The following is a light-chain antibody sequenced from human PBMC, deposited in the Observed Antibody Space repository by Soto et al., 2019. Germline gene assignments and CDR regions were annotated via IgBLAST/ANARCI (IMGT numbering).Light chain of an antibody. J-gene: IGKJ1*01. CDR3: HRYNNQRPWT. CDR2: GAS. V-gene: IGKV3-15*01. CDR1: RGISSN. Sequence: TVSAKCQAIVSXXAGAXPTLXGGXSRGISSNLAGYQQKPGQAPTLLIYGASTRATGIPARFSGSASGTEFTLTISSLQAKDFAVFYCHRYNNQRPWTFGQGTKVDIK.